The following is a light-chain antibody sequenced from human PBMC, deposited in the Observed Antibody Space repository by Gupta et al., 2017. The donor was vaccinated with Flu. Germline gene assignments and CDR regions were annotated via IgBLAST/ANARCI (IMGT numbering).Light chain of an antibody. Sequence: DIVMTQSPASLSLSPGERATLSCRASQNINNYVAWYQQKPGQAPRLLIYDASKRVTGIPARFSGSGGGTEFNLTISSREREDFAVYYCQQRKNGPPLFTFGGGTKVEI. V-gene: IGKV3-11*01. CDR2: DAS. J-gene: IGKJ4*01. CDR3: QQRKNGPPLFT. CDR1: QNINNY.